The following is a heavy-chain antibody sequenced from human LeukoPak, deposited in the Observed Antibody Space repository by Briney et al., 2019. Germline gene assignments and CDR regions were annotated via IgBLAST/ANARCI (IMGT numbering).Heavy chain of an antibody. V-gene: IGHV4-59*01. Sequence: TWETLSLTCTVSGGSIRSYYWSWTRQPPGKGLEWIGYIYYSGSTNYNPSLKSRVSISVDTSKNQFSLKLSSVTAADTAVYYCARLDGGIAVAAPPYYYYGMDVWGQGTTVTVSS. CDR1: GGSIRSYY. D-gene: IGHD6-19*01. J-gene: IGHJ6*02. CDR3: ARLDGGIAVAAPPYYYYGMDV. CDR2: IYYSGST.